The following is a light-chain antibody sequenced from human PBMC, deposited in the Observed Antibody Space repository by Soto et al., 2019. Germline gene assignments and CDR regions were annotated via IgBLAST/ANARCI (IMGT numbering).Light chain of an antibody. J-gene: IGKJ4*01. V-gene: IGKV3-20*01. CDR1: QSVSSSY. CDR3: QQYGSSPRLT. Sequence: EIVLTQSPGTLSLSPGERATLSCRASQSVSSSYLAWYQQKPGQAPRLLIYGASSRATGIPARFSGSGSGTDFTLTISRLEPEDLAVYYWQQYGSSPRLTFGGGTKVQIK. CDR2: GAS.